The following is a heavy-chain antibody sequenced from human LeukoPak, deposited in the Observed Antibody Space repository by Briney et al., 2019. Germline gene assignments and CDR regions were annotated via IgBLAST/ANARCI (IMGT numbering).Heavy chain of an antibody. D-gene: IGHD3-22*01. CDR1: GFTFDDYG. CDR2: INWNGGST. J-gene: IGHJ4*02. CDR3: ARDLPYYDSSGYYYVWDY. Sequence: RPGGSLRLSCAASGFTFDDYGMSWVRQAPGKGLEWVSGINWNGGSTGYADSVKGRFTISRDNAKNSLYLQMNSLRAEDTALYYCARDLPYYDSSGYYYVWDYWGQGTLVTVSS. V-gene: IGHV3-20*04.